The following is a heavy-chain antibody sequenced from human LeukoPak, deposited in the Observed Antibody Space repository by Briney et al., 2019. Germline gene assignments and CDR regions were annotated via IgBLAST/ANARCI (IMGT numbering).Heavy chain of an antibody. D-gene: IGHD3-10*01. V-gene: IGHV4-31*03. Sequence: PSETLSLTCTVSGGSISSGGYYWSWLRQHPGKGLEWIGYIYYSGSTYYNPSLKSRVTISVDTSKNQFSLKLSSVTAADTAVYYCARVWFGAFDIWGQGTMVTVSS. J-gene: IGHJ3*02. CDR3: ARVWFGAFDI. CDR2: IYYSGST. CDR1: GGSISSGGYY.